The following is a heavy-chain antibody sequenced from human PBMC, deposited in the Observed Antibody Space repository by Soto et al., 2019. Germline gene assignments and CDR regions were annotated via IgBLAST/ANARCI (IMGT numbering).Heavy chain of an antibody. Sequence: QITLKESGPTLVKPTHTLTLTCTFSGFALSTMGVGVGWIRQPPGKALEGLALIYWDDDKRYSPSLKSRLTITKDTSKNQVVLTMTNMDPVDKATSYCAHSGFSLRPNWFDPWGQGTLVTVSS. D-gene: IGHD3-10*01. V-gene: IGHV2-5*02. CDR2: IYWDDDK. CDR3: AHSGFSLRPNWFDP. J-gene: IGHJ5*02. CDR1: GFALSTMGVG.